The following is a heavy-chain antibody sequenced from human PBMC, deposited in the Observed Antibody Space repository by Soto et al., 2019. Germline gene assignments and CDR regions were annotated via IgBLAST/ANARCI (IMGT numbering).Heavy chain of an antibody. Sequence: SETQSLTSTVSGGSIRSGGYYWSWIRQHPGKGLEWIGYIYYSGSTYYNPSLKSRVTISVDTSKNQFSLKLSSVTAADTAVYYCARVGGINWFDPWGQGTLVTVSS. CDR3: ARVGGINWFDP. J-gene: IGHJ5*02. CDR1: GGSIRSGGYY. V-gene: IGHV4-31*03. D-gene: IGHD3-16*01. CDR2: IYYSGST.